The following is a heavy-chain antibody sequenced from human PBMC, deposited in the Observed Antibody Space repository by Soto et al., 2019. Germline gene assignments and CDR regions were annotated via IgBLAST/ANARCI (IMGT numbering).Heavy chain of an antibody. D-gene: IGHD3-9*01. V-gene: IGHV3-23*01. J-gene: IGHJ4*02. CDR2: ISGSGGSA. CDR1: GFTFSSYA. CDR3: AKASDYDDILTGLH. Sequence: EVQLLESGGGLVQPGGSLGISCAASGFTFSSYALSWVRQAPGKGLECLSTISGSGGSAYYADSVKGRFTITRDNSKNTLHLQMNSLRAEDTAVYYCAKASDYDDILTGLHWGQGTLVTVSA.